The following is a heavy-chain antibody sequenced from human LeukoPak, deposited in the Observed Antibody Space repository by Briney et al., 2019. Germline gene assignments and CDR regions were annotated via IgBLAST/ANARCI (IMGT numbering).Heavy chain of an antibody. D-gene: IGHD3-22*01. J-gene: IGHJ4*02. CDR1: GGSISSYY. CDR3: ARYYYDSSGYGRYFDY. CDR2: IYYSGST. V-gene: IGHV4-59*01. Sequence: SETLSLTCTVSGGSISSYYWSWIRQPPGKGLEWIGYIYYSGSTNYNPSLKSRVTISVDTSKNQFSLKLSSVTAADTAVYYCARYYYDSSGYGRYFDYWGQGTLVTVSS.